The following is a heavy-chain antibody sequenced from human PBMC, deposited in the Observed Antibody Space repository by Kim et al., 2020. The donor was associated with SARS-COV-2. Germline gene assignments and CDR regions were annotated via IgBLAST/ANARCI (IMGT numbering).Heavy chain of an antibody. CDR1: GFTVSSNY. D-gene: IGHD2-21*01. CDR2: IYSGGST. V-gene: IGHV3-53*01. J-gene: IGHJ6*02. CDR3: AREVVAYCGGDCYLTSNYGMDV. Sequence: GGSLRLSCAASGFTVSSNYMSWVRQAPGKGLEWVSVIYSGGSTYYADSVKGRFTISRDNSKNTLYLQMNSLRAEDTAVYYCAREVVAYCGGDCYLTSNYGMDVWGQGTTVTVSS.